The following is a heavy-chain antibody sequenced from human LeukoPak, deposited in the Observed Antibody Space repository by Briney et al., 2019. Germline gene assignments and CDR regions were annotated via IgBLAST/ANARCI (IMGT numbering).Heavy chain of an antibody. Sequence: GGSLRLSCAASGFTFSDYYMSWIRQAPGKGLEWVSYISSSSSYTNYADSVKGRFTISRDNAKNSLYLQMNSLRVEDTAVYYCATLSPVYLADDAFDIWGQGTMVTVSS. CDR1: GFTFSDYY. J-gene: IGHJ3*02. CDR3: ATLSPVYLADDAFDI. V-gene: IGHV3-11*06. CDR2: ISSSSSYT. D-gene: IGHD2-21*01.